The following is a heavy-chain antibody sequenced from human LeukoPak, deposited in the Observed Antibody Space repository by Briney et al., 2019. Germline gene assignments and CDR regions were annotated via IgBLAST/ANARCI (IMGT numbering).Heavy chain of an antibody. D-gene: IGHD3-3*01. V-gene: IGHV3-23*01. CDR1: GFTFSSYA. CDR3: AKVSSAFWSGFGDY. J-gene: IGHJ4*02. Sequence: PGGSLRLSCAASGFTFSSYAMSWVRQAPGKGLEWVSAISGSGGSTYYADSVKGRFTISRDNSKNTLYLQMNSLRAEDTAVYYCAKVSSAFWSGFGDYWGQGTLVTVSS. CDR2: ISGSGGST.